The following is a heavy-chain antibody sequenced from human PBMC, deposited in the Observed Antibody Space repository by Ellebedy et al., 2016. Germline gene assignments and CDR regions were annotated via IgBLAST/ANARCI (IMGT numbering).Heavy chain of an antibody. Sequence: GESLKISXAASGFTFSNAWMSWVRQAPGKGLEWVANIKQDGSEKYYVDSVKGRFTISRDNAKNSLYLQMNSLRAEDTAVYYCARGAPLGYYGMDVWGQGTTVTVSS. J-gene: IGHJ6*02. V-gene: IGHV3-7*01. CDR2: IKQDGSEK. CDR1: GFTFSNAW. CDR3: ARGAPLGYYGMDV.